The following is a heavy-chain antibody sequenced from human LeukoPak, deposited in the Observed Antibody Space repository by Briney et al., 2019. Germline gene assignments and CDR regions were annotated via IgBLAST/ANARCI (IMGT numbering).Heavy chain of an antibody. CDR2: IGSTSSTI. J-gene: IGHJ3*02. V-gene: IGHV3-48*01. CDR1: GFTFSSYT. CDR3: ARDHHRRLYDSQARDTFDI. Sequence: GGSLRLSCAASGFTFSSYTMKWVRQARGEGLEGGSYIGSTSSTIYYADSVKGRFTISRDNAKNSLYLQMNSLRAEDTAVYYCARDHHRRLYDSQARDTFDIWGQGTMVTVSS. D-gene: IGHD3-22*01.